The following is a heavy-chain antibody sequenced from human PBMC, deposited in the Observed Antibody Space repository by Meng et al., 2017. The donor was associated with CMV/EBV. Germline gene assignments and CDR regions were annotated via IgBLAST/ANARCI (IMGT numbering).Heavy chain of an antibody. CDR1: GYTFTGYY. CDR2: NNPNSGDT. J-gene: IGHJ4*02. CDR3: ARVASLRFAGSGHGY. D-gene: IGHD3-10*01. V-gene: IGHV1-2*02. Sequence: VQLVQSGAEVTKPGASVKVSCKASGYTFTGYYMHWVRQAPGQGLEWMGWNNPNSGDTNYAQKFQGRVTMTRDTSISTAYMELSRLRSDDTAVYYCARVASLRFAGSGHGYWGQGTLVTVSS.